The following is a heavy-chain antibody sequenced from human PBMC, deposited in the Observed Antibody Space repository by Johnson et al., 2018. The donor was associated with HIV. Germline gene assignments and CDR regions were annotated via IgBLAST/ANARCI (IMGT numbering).Heavy chain of an antibody. Sequence: QVQLVESGGGLVKPGGSLRLSCVISGFVFSDYHMSWVRQAPGKGLEWISYISSGGSSIYYADSVRGRFTISRDNAKNSMYLQMNSLRAEDTAVYYCATRDPTYRPGAFDLWGQGTMVTVSS. CDR2: ISSGGSSI. CDR3: ATRDPTYRPGAFDL. D-gene: IGHD1-14*01. CDR1: GFVFSDYH. J-gene: IGHJ3*01. V-gene: IGHV3-11*04.